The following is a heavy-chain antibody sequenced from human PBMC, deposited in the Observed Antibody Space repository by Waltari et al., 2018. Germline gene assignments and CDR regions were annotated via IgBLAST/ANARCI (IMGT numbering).Heavy chain of an antibody. J-gene: IGHJ6*02. CDR2: NNNRGSP. CDR1: GGSFSGFS. D-gene: IGHD5-12*01. V-gene: IGHV4-34*01. CDR3: AKGPHRNRLQLKSYYYGMDV. Sequence: QVQLQQWGAGLLKPSETLSLTCAVYGGSFSGFSWTWIRQPPGKGLEWIGENNNRGSPNYTPTPRSRITISVDTSKRQFSLKLSSGTAADTAVYYCAKGPHRNRLQLKSYYYGMDVWGQGTTVSVSS.